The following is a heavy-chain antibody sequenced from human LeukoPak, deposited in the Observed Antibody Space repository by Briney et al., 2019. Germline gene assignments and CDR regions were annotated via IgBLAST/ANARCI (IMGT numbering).Heavy chain of an antibody. Sequence: GGSLRLSCAAPGFTFSSYAMHWVRQAPGKGLEGVAVISYDGSNKYYADSVKGRFTISRDNSKNTLYLQMNSLRSEDAAVYYCAKVRTQYCSSGNCFNYYFEYWGQGTLVTVSS. V-gene: IGHV3-30*18. CDR3: AKVRTQYCSSGNCFNYYFEY. J-gene: IGHJ4*02. CDR1: GFTFSSYA. D-gene: IGHD2-15*01. CDR2: ISYDGSNK.